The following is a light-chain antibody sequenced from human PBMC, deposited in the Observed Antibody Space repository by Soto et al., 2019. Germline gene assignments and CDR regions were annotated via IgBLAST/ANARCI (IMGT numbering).Light chain of an antibody. CDR2: AAS. Sequence: EIKLTQSPGTLSVSPGEKTSLPCRASETVSSSFLAWYQQKPGQAPRLLIYAASSRATGIPDRFSGSGSGTDFTLTISRLEPEDFAVYYCQQYFGAPLTFGGGTKVDIK. J-gene: IGKJ4*01. V-gene: IGKV3-20*01. CDR1: ETVSSSF. CDR3: QQYFGAPLT.